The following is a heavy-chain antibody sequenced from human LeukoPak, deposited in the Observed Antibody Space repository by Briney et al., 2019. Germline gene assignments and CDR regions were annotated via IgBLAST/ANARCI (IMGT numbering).Heavy chain of an antibody. J-gene: IGHJ4*02. CDR1: GFTFSNSY. Sequence: GGSLRLSCAASGFTFSNSYVHWVRQAPGKGLEWLSYMNREGSIIGHADSVKGRFTMSRDNARDTLHLQMNSLRDDDTAVYFCVRGTTNWYGVDYWGRGTLVTVSS. CDR2: MNREGSII. V-gene: IGHV3-74*01. D-gene: IGHD1-20*01. CDR3: VRGTTNWYGVDY.